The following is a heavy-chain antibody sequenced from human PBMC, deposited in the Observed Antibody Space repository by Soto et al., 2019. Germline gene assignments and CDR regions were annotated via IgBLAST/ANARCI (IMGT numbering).Heavy chain of an antibody. Sequence: SETLSLTCTVSGGSISSSSYYWGWIRQPPGKGLEWIGSIYYSGSTYYNPSLKSRVTISVDTSKNQFSLKLSSVTAADTAVYYCARLKYGGWYFDYWGQGTLVTVSS. J-gene: IGHJ4*02. CDR2: IYYSGST. CDR3: ARLKYGGWYFDY. D-gene: IGHD6-19*01. V-gene: IGHV4-39*01. CDR1: GGSISSSSYY.